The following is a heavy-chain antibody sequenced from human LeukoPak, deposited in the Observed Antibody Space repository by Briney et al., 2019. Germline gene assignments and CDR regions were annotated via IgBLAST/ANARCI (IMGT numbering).Heavy chain of an antibody. V-gene: IGHV3-33*01. Sequence: GGSLRLSCAASGFTFSSYGMHWVRQAPGKGLEWMVVIWYDGSNKYYADSVKGRFTISRDNSKNTLYLQMNSLGAEDTAVYYCARDLRVPAAMAGYFHYYGMDVWGQGTTVTVSS. J-gene: IGHJ6*02. CDR1: GFTFSSYG. D-gene: IGHD2-2*01. CDR2: IWYDGSNK. CDR3: ARDLRVPAAMAGYFHYYGMDV.